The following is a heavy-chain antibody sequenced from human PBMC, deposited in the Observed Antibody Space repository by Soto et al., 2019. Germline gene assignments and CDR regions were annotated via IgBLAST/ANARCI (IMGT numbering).Heavy chain of an antibody. Sequence: QVQLVESGGGLVKPGGSLRLSFAASGFTFSDYYMSWIRQAPGKGLEWVSYISTSVSTIFYADSVKGRFTISRDNAKNSLYLQMNSLRAEDTAVYYCARDQYYYGSGSYPYYYYGMDLWGQGTTVTVSS. V-gene: IGHV3-11*01. CDR2: ISTSVSTI. J-gene: IGHJ6*02. CDR1: GFTFSDYY. CDR3: ARDQYYYGSGSYPYYYYGMDL. D-gene: IGHD3-10*01.